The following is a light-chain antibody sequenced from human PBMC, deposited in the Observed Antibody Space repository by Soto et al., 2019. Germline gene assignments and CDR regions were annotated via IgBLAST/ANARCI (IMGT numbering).Light chain of an antibody. CDR3: QQYNSYPVQ. CDR2: KAS. CDR1: QSISSW. V-gene: IGKV1-5*03. J-gene: IGKJ2*01. Sequence: DIPMTQSPSTLSASVGDRVTITCRASQSISSWLAWYQQKPGKAPKLLIYKASSLESGVPSRFSGSGSGTEFTLTISSLQPDDFATYYCQQYNSYPVQFGQGTKLEIK.